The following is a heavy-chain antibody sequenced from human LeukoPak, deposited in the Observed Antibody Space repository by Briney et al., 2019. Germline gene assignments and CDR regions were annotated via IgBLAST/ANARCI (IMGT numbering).Heavy chain of an antibody. CDR1: GKTLSDLS. D-gene: IGHD5-18*01. V-gene: IGHV1-24*01. CDR2: SDPDDGER. Sequence: ASVKVSCKVSGKTLSDLSIHWLRQPPGKGLEWLGGSDPDDGERIYAQMFQGRVTMTEDTSIDTAYMELSSLRSGDTAVYYCVTGFTTMAVDYFDYWGQGTLVTVSP. J-gene: IGHJ4*02. CDR3: VTGFTTMAVDYFDY.